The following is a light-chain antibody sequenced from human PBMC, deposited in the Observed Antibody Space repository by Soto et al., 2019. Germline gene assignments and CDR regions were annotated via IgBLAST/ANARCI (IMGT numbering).Light chain of an antibody. CDR2: DVS. CDR3: SSYRSGSTI. J-gene: IGLJ2*01. V-gene: IGLV2-14*01. CDR1: SSDIGRHND. Sequence: QSALTQPASVSGSPGQSITFSCTGTSSDIGRHNDVSWYQQYPGKAPILMIYDVSNRPSGVSNRFSGSKPGNTASLTISGLQAEDEADYYCSSYRSGSTIFGGGTKVTVL.